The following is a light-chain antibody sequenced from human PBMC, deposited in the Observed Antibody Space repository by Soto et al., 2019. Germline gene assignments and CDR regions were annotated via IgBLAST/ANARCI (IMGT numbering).Light chain of an antibody. CDR3: SSYTSSSALYV. CDR2: DVS. V-gene: IGLV2-14*03. CDR1: SNDVGGYNY. J-gene: IGLJ1*01. Sequence: QSALTQPASVSGSPRQSITISCTGTSNDVGGYNYVSWYQQYPGKAPKLMIYDVSDRPPGVSNRFSGSKSDNTASLTISGLQAEDDAAYYCSSYTSSSALYVFGSGTKVTVL.